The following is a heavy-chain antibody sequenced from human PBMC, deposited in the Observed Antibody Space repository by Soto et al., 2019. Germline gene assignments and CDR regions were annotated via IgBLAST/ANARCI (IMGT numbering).Heavy chain of an antibody. CDR3: ARGVTYYDSSGTYFDY. D-gene: IGHD3-22*01. Sequence: QVQLVESGGGVVQPGRSLRLSCAASGFTFSRYAMHWVRQAPGKGLEWVAVISYDGSNKYYADSVKGRFTISRDNSKNTLYLQMNSLRAEDTAVYYCARGVTYYDSSGTYFDYWGQGTLVTVSS. V-gene: IGHV3-30-3*01. CDR1: GFTFSRYA. CDR2: ISYDGSNK. J-gene: IGHJ4*02.